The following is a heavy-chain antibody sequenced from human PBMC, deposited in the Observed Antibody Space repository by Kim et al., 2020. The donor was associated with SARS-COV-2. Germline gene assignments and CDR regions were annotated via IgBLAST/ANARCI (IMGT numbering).Heavy chain of an antibody. J-gene: IGHJ5*02. Sequence: SETLSLTCTVSGGSISRSNSHWGWIRQPPGKGLEWIGSVYYIGSTFYNPSLKSQVPISVDTSGNQLSLKRTSVTAADTLGFYFPGLEMTGIGGGGGSDP. CDR3: PGLEMTGIGGGGGSDP. D-gene: IGHD1-1*01. V-gene: IGHV4-39*01. CDR1: GGSISRSNSH. CDR2: VYYIGST.